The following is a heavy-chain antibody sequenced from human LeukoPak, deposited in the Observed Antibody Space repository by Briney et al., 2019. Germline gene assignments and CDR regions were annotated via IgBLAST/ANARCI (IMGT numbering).Heavy chain of an antibody. V-gene: IGHV1-69*04. D-gene: IGHD6-13*01. Sequence: AVKVSCKASGGRFSRYAISWVRQAPGQGLEWMGRIIPILGIANYAQKFQGRVTITADKSTSTAYMELSSLRSEDTAVYYCARANIAAAGTNFDYWGQGTLVTVSS. CDR1: GGRFSRYA. J-gene: IGHJ4*02. CDR2: IIPILGIA. CDR3: ARANIAAAGTNFDY.